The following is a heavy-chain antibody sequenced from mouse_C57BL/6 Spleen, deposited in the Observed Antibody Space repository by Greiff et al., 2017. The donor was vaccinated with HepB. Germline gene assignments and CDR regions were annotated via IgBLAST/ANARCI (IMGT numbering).Heavy chain of an antibody. J-gene: IGHJ4*01. Sequence: LQESGPELVKPGASVKISCKASGYAFSSSWMNWVKQRPGKGLEWIGRIYPGDGDTNYNGKFKGKATLTADKSSSTAYMQLSSLTSEDSAVYFCARSGRGDYAMDYWGQGTSVTVSS. CDR3: ARSGRGDYAMDY. V-gene: IGHV1-82*01. D-gene: IGHD4-1*01. CDR1: GYAFSSSW. CDR2: IYPGDGDT.